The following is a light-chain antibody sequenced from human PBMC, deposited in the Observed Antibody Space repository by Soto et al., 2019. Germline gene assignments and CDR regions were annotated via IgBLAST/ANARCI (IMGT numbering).Light chain of an antibody. CDR3: QHYNDYPWT. J-gene: IGKJ1*01. CDR2: KTS. V-gene: IGKV1-5*03. Sequence: DIHMTQSPSTLSASVGDRVTITCRASQSISVWLAWYQQKPGKAPNLLIYKTSSLETGVPSRFSGSGSWTEFTLTISGLQPDDFATYYCQHYNDYPWTFGRGTKVDIK. CDR1: QSISVW.